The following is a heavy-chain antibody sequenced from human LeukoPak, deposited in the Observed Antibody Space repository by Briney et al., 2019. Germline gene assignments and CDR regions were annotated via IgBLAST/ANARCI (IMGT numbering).Heavy chain of an antibody. Sequence: KAGGSLRLSCVASEFTFSSYNMNWVRQAPGKGLEWVSSISSSGSYIYYADAVKGRFTISRDNAKDSLYLQMNSLRAEDTAVYYCAREIFWSGYYSNLHFDYWGRGTQVTVSS. CDR1: EFTFSSYN. V-gene: IGHV3-21*01. J-gene: IGHJ4*02. D-gene: IGHD3-3*01. CDR2: ISSSGSYI. CDR3: AREIFWSGYYSNLHFDY.